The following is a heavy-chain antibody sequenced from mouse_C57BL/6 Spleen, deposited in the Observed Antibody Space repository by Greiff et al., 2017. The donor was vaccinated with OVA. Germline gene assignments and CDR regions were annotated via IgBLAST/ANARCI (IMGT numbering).Heavy chain of an antibody. V-gene: IGHV5-4*01. Sequence: EVKLVESGGGLVKPGGSLKLSCAASGFTFSSYAMSWVRQTPEKRLEWVATISDGGSYTYYPDNVKGRFTISRDNAKNNLYLQMSHLKSEDTAMYYWARDQPDFDYWGQGTTLTVSS. J-gene: IGHJ2*01. CDR1: GFTFSSYA. CDR3: ARDQPDFDY. CDR2: ISDGGSYT.